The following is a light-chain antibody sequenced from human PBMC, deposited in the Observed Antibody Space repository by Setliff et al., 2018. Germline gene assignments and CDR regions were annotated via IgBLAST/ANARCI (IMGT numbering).Light chain of an antibody. CDR2: DVS. CDR3: CSFTTTGTYV. J-gene: IGLJ1*01. CDR1: SSDVGLFNH. Sequence: QSALTQPASVSGSPGQSITISCTGTSSDVGLFNHVSWYQQHPDKAPKLIIFDVSKRLSGLSYRFSGSKSGNTASLTISGLQAEDEADYYCCSFTTTGTYVFGVGTKVTVL. V-gene: IGLV2-14*03.